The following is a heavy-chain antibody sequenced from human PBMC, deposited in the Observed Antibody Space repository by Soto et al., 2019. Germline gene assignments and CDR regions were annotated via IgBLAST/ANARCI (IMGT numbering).Heavy chain of an antibody. CDR3: MLGSGWKDFDY. CDR2: IYYSGST. J-gene: IGHJ4*02. V-gene: IGHV4-39*01. Sequence: SETLSLTCAVSGASITHYYWGWIRQPPGKGLEWIGNIYYSGSTYYNPSLKSRVTISVDTSKNQFSLKLSSVTAADTAVYYCMLGSGWKDFDYWGQGTLVTVSS. CDR1: GASITHYY. D-gene: IGHD3-22*01.